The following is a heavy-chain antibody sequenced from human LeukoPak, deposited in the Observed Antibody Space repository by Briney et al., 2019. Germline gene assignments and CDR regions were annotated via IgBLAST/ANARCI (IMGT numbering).Heavy chain of an antibody. J-gene: IGHJ4*02. CDR1: GFTFDNHG. Sequence: GGSLRLSCAASGFTFDNHGMSWVRQAPGKGLEWVSSISSSSSYIYYADSVKGRFTISRDNAKNSLYLQMNSLRAEDTAVYYCARDLNGIAARRQDYWGQGTLVTVSS. CDR2: ISSSSSYI. CDR3: ARDLNGIAARRQDY. V-gene: IGHV3-21*01. D-gene: IGHD6-6*01.